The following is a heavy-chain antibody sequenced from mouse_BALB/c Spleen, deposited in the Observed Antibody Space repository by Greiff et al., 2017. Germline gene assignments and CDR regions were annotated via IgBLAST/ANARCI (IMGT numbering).Heavy chain of an antibody. CDR2: IDPYNGGT. V-gene: IGHV1S135*01. D-gene: IGHD4-1*01. CDR3: LTGTEEFAY. Sequence: EVQLQQSGAELVRPGVSVKISCKGSGYTFTDYAMHWVKQSHGKSLEWIGYIDPYNGGTSYNQKFKGKATLTVDKSSSTAYMHLNSLTSEDSAVYYCLTGTEEFAYWGQGTLVTVSA. J-gene: IGHJ3*01. CDR1: GYTFTDYA.